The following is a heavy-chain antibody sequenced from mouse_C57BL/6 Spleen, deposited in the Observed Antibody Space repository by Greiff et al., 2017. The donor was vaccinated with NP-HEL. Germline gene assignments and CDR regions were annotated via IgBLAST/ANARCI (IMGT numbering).Heavy chain of an antibody. V-gene: IGHV1-59*01. Sequence: QVQLQQPGAELVRPGTSVKLSCKASGYTFTSYWMHWVKQRPGQGLEWIGVIDPSDSYTNYNQKFKGKATLTVNTTSSTAYMQLSSLTSEDSAVYYCARSDYRDFDYWGQGTTLTVSS. CDR2: IDPSDSYT. D-gene: IGHD2-12*01. CDR1: GYTFTSYW. J-gene: IGHJ2*01. CDR3: ARSDYRDFDY.